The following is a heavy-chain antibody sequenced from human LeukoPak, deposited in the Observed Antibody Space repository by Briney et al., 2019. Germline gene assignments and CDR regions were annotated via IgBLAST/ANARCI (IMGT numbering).Heavy chain of an antibody. Sequence: SETLSLTCAVSGYSISSGYYWIWVRQPPGKGLEWIGSLYHSDSIYYNPSLESRVTMSVDTSKNQFSLKLSFVTAADTAVYYCARQHDSYHYYYVDVWGKGTTVTVSS. CDR1: GYSISSGYY. CDR2: LYHSDSI. J-gene: IGHJ6*03. D-gene: IGHD6-13*01. V-gene: IGHV4-38-2*01. CDR3: ARQHDSYHYYYVDV.